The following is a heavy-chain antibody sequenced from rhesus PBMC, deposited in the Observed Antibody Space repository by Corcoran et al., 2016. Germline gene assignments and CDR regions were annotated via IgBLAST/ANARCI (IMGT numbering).Heavy chain of an antibody. V-gene: IGHV4-65*02. CDR3: ASGSYYYFSFDY. J-gene: IGHJ4*01. CDR2: IGGSSGST. D-gene: IGHD3-16*01. CDR1: VGSFSSSHW. Sequence: QVQLQESGPGLVKPSETLSLTCAVSVGSFSSSHWWSWIRQPPGKGLEWIGNIGGSSGSTYYNHSLKSRVTISKDTSKNQFSLKLSSVTAADTAVYYCASGSYYYFSFDYWGQGVLVTVSS.